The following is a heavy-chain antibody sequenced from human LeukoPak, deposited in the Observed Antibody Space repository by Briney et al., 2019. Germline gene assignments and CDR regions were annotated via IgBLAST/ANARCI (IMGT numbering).Heavy chain of an antibody. D-gene: IGHD3-22*01. CDR1: GGSISSSSYY. CDR2: IYYSGST. CDR3: ARGRYYYDSSGYYYVT. J-gene: IGHJ5*02. V-gene: IGHV4-39*01. Sequence: SETLSLTCTVSGGSISSSSYYWGWIRQPPGKGLEWIGSIYYSGSTYYNPSLKSRVTISVDTSKNQFSLKLSSVTAADTAVYYCARGRYYYDSSGYYYVTWGQGTLVTVSS.